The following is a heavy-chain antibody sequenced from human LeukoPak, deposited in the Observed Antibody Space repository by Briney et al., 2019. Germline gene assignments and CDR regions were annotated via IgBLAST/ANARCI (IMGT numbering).Heavy chain of an antibody. V-gene: IGHV5-51*01. Sequence: PGESLKISCQGSGSSFTSYWIGWVRQLPGKGLEWMGIIYPGDSDTRYSPSFQGQVTISADKSISTAYLQWSSLKASDTAMYYCARMPDRGSNDAFDIWGQGTMVTVSS. CDR3: ARMPDRGSNDAFDI. D-gene: IGHD1-26*01. CDR2: IYPGDSDT. J-gene: IGHJ3*02. CDR1: GSSFTSYW.